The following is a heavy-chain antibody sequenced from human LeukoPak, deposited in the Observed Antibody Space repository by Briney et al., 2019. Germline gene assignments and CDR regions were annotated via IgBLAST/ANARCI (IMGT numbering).Heavy chain of an antibody. J-gene: IGHJ6*03. Sequence: GESLEISFKGSGYTFTTHWIGWVRQMPGKGLEWMGIIYPGDSDTRYSPSFQGQVTISADKSINTAYLQWSSLKASDTAMYYCARRGYSYVQPYSYYYMDVWGKGTTVTVSS. CDR3: ARRGYSYVQPYSYYYMDV. CDR1: GYTFTTHW. V-gene: IGHV5-51*01. CDR2: IYPGDSDT. D-gene: IGHD5-18*01.